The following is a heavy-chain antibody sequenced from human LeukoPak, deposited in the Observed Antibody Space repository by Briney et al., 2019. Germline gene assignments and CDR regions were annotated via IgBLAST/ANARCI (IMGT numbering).Heavy chain of an antibody. V-gene: IGHV3-48*02. J-gene: IGHJ3*02. D-gene: IGHD2-15*01. CDR3: ARDSRLSSNPGAFDI. CDR2: ISSSSTI. CDR1: GFTFSSYS. Sequence: GGSLRLSCAASGFTFSSYSMNWVRRAPGKGLEWVSYISSSSTIYYADSVKGRFTISRDNAKNSLYLQMNSLRDEDTAVYYCARDSRLSSNPGAFDIWGQGTMVTVSS.